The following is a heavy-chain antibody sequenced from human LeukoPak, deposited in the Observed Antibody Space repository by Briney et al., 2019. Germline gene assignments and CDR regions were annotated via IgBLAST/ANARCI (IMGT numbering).Heavy chain of an antibody. D-gene: IGHD5-24*01. CDR1: GYTFTSYD. CDR3: ARGRDGYNFGYFDL. CDR2: MTPNSGYT. J-gene: IGHJ2*01. V-gene: IGHV1-8*03. Sequence: GASVKVSCKASGYTFTSYDINWVRQATGQGLEWMGWMTPNSGYTGYAQKFQGRVTITRNTSITTAYMGLSSLRFEDTAVYYCARGRDGYNFGYFDLWGRGTLVTVSS.